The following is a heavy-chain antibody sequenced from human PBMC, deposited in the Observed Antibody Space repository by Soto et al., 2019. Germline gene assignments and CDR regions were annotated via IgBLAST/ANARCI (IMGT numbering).Heavy chain of an antibody. Sequence: QVTLKESGPVLVKPTETLTLTCTVSGFSLSNARMGVSWIRQPPGKALEWLAHIFSNYEKSYSTSLNSRLTITKDTSKSQVVRTMTNMDPVDTATYCCALISSSWLLIDYWGQGTLVTVSS. D-gene: IGHD6-13*01. CDR2: IFSNYEK. CDR3: ALISSSWLLIDY. CDR1: GFSLSNARMG. J-gene: IGHJ4*02. V-gene: IGHV2-26*01.